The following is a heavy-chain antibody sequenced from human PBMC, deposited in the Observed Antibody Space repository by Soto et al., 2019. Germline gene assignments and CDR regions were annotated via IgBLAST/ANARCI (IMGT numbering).Heavy chain of an antibody. J-gene: IGHJ6*02. CDR2: INHSGST. D-gene: IGHD5-12*01. CDR1: GGSFSGYY. V-gene: IGHV4-34*01. Sequence: SETLSLTCAVYGGSFSGYYWSWIRQPPEKGLEWIGEINHSGSTNYNPSLKSRVTISVDTSKNQFSLKLSSVTAADTVVYYCASGDLLRKYSGYDSRKYYYYYGMDVWGQGTTVTVSS. CDR3: ASGDLLRKYSGYDSRKYYYYYGMDV.